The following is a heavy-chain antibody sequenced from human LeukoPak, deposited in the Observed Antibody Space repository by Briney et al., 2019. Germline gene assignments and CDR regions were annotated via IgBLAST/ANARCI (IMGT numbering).Heavy chain of an antibody. Sequence: GGSLRLSCEASGFSFSHYGMHWVRQAPGKGLEYVSAISGNGRTTYYADSVRGRFTISKDNFKNTLYLHMGSLRAEDTAIYYCARRFGELKNYMDVWGKGTTVSVSS. CDR2: ISGNGRTT. J-gene: IGHJ6*03. D-gene: IGHD3-10*01. CDR1: GFSFSHYG. V-gene: IGHV3-64*02. CDR3: ARRFGELKNYMDV.